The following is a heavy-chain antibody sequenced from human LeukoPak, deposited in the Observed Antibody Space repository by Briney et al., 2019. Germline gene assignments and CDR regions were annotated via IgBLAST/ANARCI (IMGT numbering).Heavy chain of an antibody. CDR2: ISAYNGNT. Sequence: GASVKVSCKASGYIFTSYGISWVRQPRGQGLEWMGLISAYNGNTNYAQKLQGRVTMTTDTSTNTAYMELRSLRSDDTAVYYCARNLRNYYDSSGPGDYWGQGTLVTVSS. J-gene: IGHJ4*02. CDR1: GYIFTSYG. V-gene: IGHV1-18*01. CDR3: ARNLRNYYDSSGPGDY. D-gene: IGHD3-22*01.